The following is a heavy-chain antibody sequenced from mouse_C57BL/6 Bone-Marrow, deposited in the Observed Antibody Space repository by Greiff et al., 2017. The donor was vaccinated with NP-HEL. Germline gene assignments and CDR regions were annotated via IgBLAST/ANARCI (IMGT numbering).Heavy chain of an antibody. CDR3: TRGTTVVATPAY. J-gene: IGHJ3*01. D-gene: IGHD1-1*01. V-gene: IGHV5-9-1*02. Sequence: EVKLVESGEGLVKPGGSLKLSCAASGFTFSSYAMSWVRQTPEKRLEWVAYISSGGDYIYYADTVKGRFTISRDNARNTLYLQMSSLKSEDTAMYYCTRGTTVVATPAYWGQGTLVTVSA. CDR1: GFTFSSYA. CDR2: ISSGGDYI.